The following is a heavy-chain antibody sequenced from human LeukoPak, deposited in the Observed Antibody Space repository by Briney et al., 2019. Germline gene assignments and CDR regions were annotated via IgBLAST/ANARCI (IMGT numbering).Heavy chain of an antibody. D-gene: IGHD2-21*02. Sequence: SGGSLRLSCAASGFTFSSNYMSWVRQAPGKGLEWVSVIYSGGSTYYADSVKGRFTISRDNSKNTLHLQMNSLRAEDTAVYYCARDYGPVAASDYWGQGTLVTVSS. J-gene: IGHJ4*02. V-gene: IGHV3-53*01. CDR3: ARDYGPVAASDY. CDR1: GFTFSSNY. CDR2: IYSGGST.